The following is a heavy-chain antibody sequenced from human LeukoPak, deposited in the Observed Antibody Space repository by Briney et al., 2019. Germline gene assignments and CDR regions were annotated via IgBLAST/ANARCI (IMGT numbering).Heavy chain of an antibody. CDR3: ARVLRYFDWPLALDI. J-gene: IGHJ3*02. CDR1: RFTFSSYS. V-gene: IGHV3-21*01. CDR2: ISSSSSYI. D-gene: IGHD3-9*01. Sequence: GGSLRLSCAASRFTFSSYSMNWVRQAPGKGLEWVSSISSSSSYIYYADSVKGRFTISRDNAKNSLYLQMNSLRAEDTAVYYCARVLRYFDWPLALDIWGQGTMVTVSS.